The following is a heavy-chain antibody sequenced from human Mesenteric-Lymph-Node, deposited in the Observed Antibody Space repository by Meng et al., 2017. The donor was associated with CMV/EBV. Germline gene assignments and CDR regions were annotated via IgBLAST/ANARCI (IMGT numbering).Heavy chain of an antibody. CDR3: ARGVLVGATSGYQY. CDR2: ISSSGSTI. V-gene: IGHV3-48*04. CDR1: GFTFSSYW. D-gene: IGHD1-26*01. J-gene: IGHJ4*02. Sequence: GGSLRLSCAASGFTFSSYWMTWVRQAPGKGLEWVSYISSSGSTIYYADSVKGRFTISRDNAKNSLYLQMNSLRAEDTAVYYCARGVLVGATSGYQYWGQGTLVTVSS.